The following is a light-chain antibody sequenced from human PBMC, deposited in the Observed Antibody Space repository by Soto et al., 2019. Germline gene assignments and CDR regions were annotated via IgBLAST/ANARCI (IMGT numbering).Light chain of an antibody. J-gene: IGKJ1*01. CDR1: QSVSSSY. CDR3: QQYGSSPWT. CDR2: GAY. Sequence: EIALTQSPGTLSLCPGERATLSCRASQSVSSSYLAWYQQKPGQAPRLRIYGAYSRATGIPVRFSGSGSGTDFTLTISRLEPEDFAVYYCQQYGSSPWTVGQGNKVEIK. V-gene: IGKV3-20*01.